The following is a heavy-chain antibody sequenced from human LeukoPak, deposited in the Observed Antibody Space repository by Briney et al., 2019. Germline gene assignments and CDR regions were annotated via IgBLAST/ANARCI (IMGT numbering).Heavy chain of an antibody. Sequence: SETLSLTCAVSGYSISSGYYWGWIRQPPGKGLEWIGSIYHSGSTYYNPSLKSRVTISVDTSKNQFSLKLSSVTAADTAVYYCARLTGGSFVFDYWGQGTLVTVSS. J-gene: IGHJ4*02. CDR1: GYSISSGYY. V-gene: IGHV4-38-2*01. CDR2: IYHSGST. CDR3: ARLTGGSFVFDY. D-gene: IGHD1-26*01.